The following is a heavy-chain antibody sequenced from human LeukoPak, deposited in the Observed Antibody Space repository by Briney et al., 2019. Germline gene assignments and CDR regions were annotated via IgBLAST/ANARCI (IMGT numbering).Heavy chain of an antibody. J-gene: IGHJ6*02. CDR3: AKDGSDGMDV. V-gene: IGHV3-9*01. CDR1: GFIFNNYA. D-gene: IGHD1-26*01. Sequence: SLRLSCAGSGFIFNNYAMHWVRQPPGKGLEWVSGISWNSGSIDYADSVKGRFTISRDNAKNSLYLQMNSLRAEDTAVYYCAKDGSDGMDVWGQGTTVTVSS. CDR2: ISWNSGSI.